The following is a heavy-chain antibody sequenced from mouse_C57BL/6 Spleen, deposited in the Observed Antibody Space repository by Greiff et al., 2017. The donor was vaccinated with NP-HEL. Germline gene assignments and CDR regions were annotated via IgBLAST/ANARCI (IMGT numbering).Heavy chain of an antibody. Sequence: VQLQQPGAELVKPGASVKLSCKASGYTFTSYWMQWVKQRPGQGLEWIGEIDPSDSYTNYNQKFKGKATLTVDTSSSTAYMQLSSLTSEDSAVYYCARERAAGYWGQGTTLTVSS. CDR3: ARERAAGY. CDR1: GYTFTSYW. CDR2: IDPSDSYT. J-gene: IGHJ2*01. V-gene: IGHV1-50*01. D-gene: IGHD3-3*01.